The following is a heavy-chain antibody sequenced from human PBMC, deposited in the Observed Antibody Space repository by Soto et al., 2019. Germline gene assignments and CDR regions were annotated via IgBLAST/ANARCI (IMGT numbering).Heavy chain of an antibody. CDR1: GGSISGYY. D-gene: IGHD3-22*01. V-gene: IGHV4-59*01. CDR2: FYYSGSI. Sequence: SETLSLTCTVSGGSISGYYWSWIRQPPGKGLEWIGYFYYSGSISYNPSLKSRLTISLDTSKNQFSLRLTSVTAADTAVYYCAREDSSGYKFFEYWGQGNLVTVSS. CDR3: AREDSSGYKFFEY. J-gene: IGHJ4*02.